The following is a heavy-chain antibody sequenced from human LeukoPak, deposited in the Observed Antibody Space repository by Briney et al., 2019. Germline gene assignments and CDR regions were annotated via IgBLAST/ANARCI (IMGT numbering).Heavy chain of an antibody. CDR2: IKNKTDDGTT. J-gene: IGHJ5*02. Sequence: PGGSLRLPCEASGFTLIKAWMSWVRHVPGKGLEWVGHIKNKTDDGTTDYAAPVKGRVTISRDDSKNTLYLQMNNLKTEDTAVYCCTTDEWSWGQGTLVTVSP. CDR3: TTDEWS. V-gene: IGHV3-15*01. D-gene: IGHD2-8*01. CDR1: GFTLIKAW.